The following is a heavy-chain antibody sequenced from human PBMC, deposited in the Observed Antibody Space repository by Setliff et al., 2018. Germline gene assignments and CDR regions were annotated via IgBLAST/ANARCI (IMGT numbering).Heavy chain of an antibody. V-gene: IGHV4-61*02. CDR2: LYSSGST. CDR1: GGSISSGPYY. J-gene: IGHJ4*02. CDR3: ARTYCGGDCYPSPFDY. Sequence: SETLSLTCTVSGGSISSGPYYWNWFRQPAGKGLEWIGRLYSSGSTNYNPSLKSRVTISVDTSKNQFSLKLSSVTAADTAVYYCARTYCGGDCYPSPFDYWGQGTLVTVSS. D-gene: IGHD2-21*02.